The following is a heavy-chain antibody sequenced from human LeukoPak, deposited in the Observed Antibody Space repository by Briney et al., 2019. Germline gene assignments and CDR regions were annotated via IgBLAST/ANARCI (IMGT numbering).Heavy chain of an antibody. Sequence: GGSLRLSCAASGFTFPRHAMSWVRQAPGKGLEWVASNGGSGGRTHYADSVKGRFTISRDNSQNTVYLHMNSLRADDTAVYYCARDADSSSWYHFDYWGQGTLVTVSS. CDR3: ARDADSSSWYHFDY. CDR1: GFTFPRHA. D-gene: IGHD6-13*01. J-gene: IGHJ4*02. CDR2: NGGSGGRT. V-gene: IGHV3-23*01.